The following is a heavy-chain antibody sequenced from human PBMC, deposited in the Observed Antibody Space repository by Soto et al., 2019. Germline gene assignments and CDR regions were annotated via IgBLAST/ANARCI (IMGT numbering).Heavy chain of an antibody. D-gene: IGHD5-12*01. J-gene: IGHJ6*02. CDR3: ARDLGGYDFGTNYSSYYGIDA. CDR1: GFTFSSYG. Sequence: PGGSLRLSCAASGFTFSSYGMHWVRQAPGKGLEWVAVIWYDGSNKYYADSVKGRFTISRDNSKNTLYLQMNSLRDEDTAVYYCARDLGGYDFGTNYSSYYGIDAWCQGTTVTVSS. CDR2: IWYDGSNK. V-gene: IGHV3-33*01.